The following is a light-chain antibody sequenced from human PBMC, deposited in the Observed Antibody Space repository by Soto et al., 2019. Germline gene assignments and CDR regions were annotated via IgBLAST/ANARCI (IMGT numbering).Light chain of an antibody. Sequence: EIVLSLSPCTLSLSPQDSATLSCRTSQSLRSTFVAWYQVKPDQAPRLLIYGASARATGIPDRFSGSGSGTDFTLTISRVEPEDFAVYYCQQFGASLTWTFGQGSKVDI. J-gene: IGKJ1*01. CDR2: GAS. V-gene: IGKV3-20*01. CDR3: QQFGASLTWT. CDR1: QSLRSTF.